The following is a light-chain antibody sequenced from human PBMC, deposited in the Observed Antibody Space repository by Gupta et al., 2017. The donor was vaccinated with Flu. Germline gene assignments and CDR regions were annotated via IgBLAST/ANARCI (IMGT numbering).Light chain of an antibody. Sequence: TLGQPASISCTSSQSLVYNDGKTFVNWFLQRPGQSPRRLIYNFFNRDPGVPDRFSASGSGTDFTLHISRVEAEDIGVYYCVLGTHWYTFGPG. CDR2: NFF. V-gene: IGKV2-30*01. J-gene: IGKJ2*01. CDR1: QSLVYNDGKTF. CDR3: VLGTHWYT.